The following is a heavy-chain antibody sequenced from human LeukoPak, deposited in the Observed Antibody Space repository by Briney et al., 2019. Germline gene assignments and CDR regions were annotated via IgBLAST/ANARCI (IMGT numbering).Heavy chain of an antibody. D-gene: IGHD2-2*01. Sequence: PSETLSLTCAVYGGSFRGYYWSWLRQPPGKGLEGLGEINHSGSTNYNPSLKSRVTISVDTSKNQFSLKLSSVTAADTAVYYCARGRGVVVPAAIKPSRYNWFDPWGQGTLVTVSS. V-gene: IGHV4-34*01. J-gene: IGHJ5*02. CDR1: GGSFRGYY. CDR2: INHSGST. CDR3: ARGRGVVVPAAIKPSRYNWFDP.